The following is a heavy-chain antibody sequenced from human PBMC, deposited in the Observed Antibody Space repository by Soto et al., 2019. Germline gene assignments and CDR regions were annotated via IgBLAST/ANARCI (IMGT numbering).Heavy chain of an antibody. CDR2: MHHSGTA. D-gene: IGHD3-3*01. J-gene: IGHJ4*02. CDR1: GASVTSDY. V-gene: IGHV4-59*08. Sequence: SETLSLTCSVSGASVTSDYWSWIRQPPEKGLEWIGYMHHSGTANYNPSLKSRVTISVDTSKNQFSLKLNSVTAADTAVYYCAKYYDFWTGLDYWGQGTLVTVSS. CDR3: AKYYDFWTGLDY.